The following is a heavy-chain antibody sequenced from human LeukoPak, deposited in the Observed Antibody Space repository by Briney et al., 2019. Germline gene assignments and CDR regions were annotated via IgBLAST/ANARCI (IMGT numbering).Heavy chain of an antibody. CDR3: ARRIAVAGSVYFDY. D-gene: IGHD6-19*01. Sequence: ASVKVSCKASGYTFTGYYMHWVRQAPGQGLEWMGWINPNSGGTNYAQKFQGRVTMTRDTSISTAYMELSSLRSEDTAVYYCARRIAVAGSVYFDYWGQGTLVTVSS. CDR1: GYTFTGYY. J-gene: IGHJ4*02. V-gene: IGHV1-2*02. CDR2: INPNSGGT.